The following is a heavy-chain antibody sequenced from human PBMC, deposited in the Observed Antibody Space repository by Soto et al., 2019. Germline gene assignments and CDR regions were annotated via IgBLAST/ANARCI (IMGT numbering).Heavy chain of an antibody. D-gene: IGHD3-22*01. J-gene: IGHJ4*02. CDR3: XRRGAYHYDSSGYSAGF. Sequence: PGESLKISCMGSGFSFSIYWIGWVRQMPGKGLEWMGIIYPGDSDTRYSPSFQGQVTISVDKSVSTAYLQWSSLKASDTAMYYCXRRGAYHYDSSGYSAGFWGQGTLVTVSS. CDR2: IYPGDSDT. V-gene: IGHV5-51*01. CDR1: GFSFSIYW.